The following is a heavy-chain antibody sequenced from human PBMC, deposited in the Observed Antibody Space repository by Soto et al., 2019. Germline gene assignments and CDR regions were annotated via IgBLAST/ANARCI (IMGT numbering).Heavy chain of an antibody. J-gene: IGHJ6*02. Sequence: QVQLVQSGAEVKKPGSSVKVSCKACGGTFGSYAISWVRQAPGQRLEWKGGIIPITATANHAQKFQGRVTSTADESKSTASMQLRRLRCEDAAVYSWAISQRSSTSLEIDSYCYYGMDVWGQGTTVTVSS. CDR1: GGTFGSYA. CDR3: AISQRSSTSLEIDSYCYYGMDV. V-gene: IGHV1-69*01. D-gene: IGHD2-2*01. CDR2: IIPITATA.